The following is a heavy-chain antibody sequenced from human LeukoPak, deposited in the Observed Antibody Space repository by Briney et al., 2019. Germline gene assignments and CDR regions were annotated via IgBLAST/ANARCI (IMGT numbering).Heavy chain of an antibody. V-gene: IGHV1-69*04. CDR2: IIPILGIA. CDR3: ARVRTLKNAIAARYFDY. D-gene: IGHD6-6*01. J-gene: IGHJ4*02. CDR1: GGIFTSYA. Sequence: ASVKVSCKASGGIFTSYAISWVRQAPGQGLEWMGRIIPILGIANYAQKFQGRVTITTDKSTSTAYMELSSLRSDDTAVYYCARVRTLKNAIAARYFDYWGQGTLVTVSS.